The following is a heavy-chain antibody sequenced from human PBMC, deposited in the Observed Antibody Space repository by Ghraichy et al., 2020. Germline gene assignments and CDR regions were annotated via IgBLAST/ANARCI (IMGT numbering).Heavy chain of an antibody. V-gene: IGHV4-61*01. CDR2: IYYSGST. J-gene: IGHJ4*02. D-gene: IGHD2-2*01. CDR1: GDSVSSASYY. CDR3: ARDPLIPAAHFDY. Sequence: SETLSLTCTVSGDSVSSASYYWSWIRQPPGKGLEWIGYIYYSGSTNCNPSLKSRVTISVDKSKNQFSLKLSSATAADTAVYYCARDPLIPAAHFDYWGQGTLVTVSS.